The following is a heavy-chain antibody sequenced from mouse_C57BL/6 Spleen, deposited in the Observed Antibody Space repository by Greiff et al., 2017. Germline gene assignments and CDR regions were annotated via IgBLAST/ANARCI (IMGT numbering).Heavy chain of an antibody. CDR2: INPNNGGT. Sequence: VQLKQSGPELVKPGASVKIPCKASGYTFTDYNMDWVKQSHGKSLEWIGDINPNNGGTIYNQKFKGKATLTVDKSSSTAYMELRSLTSEDTAFYYCARDYYGSSSYAMDYWGQGTSVTVSS. CDR1: GYTFTDYN. V-gene: IGHV1-18*01. J-gene: IGHJ4*01. D-gene: IGHD1-1*01. CDR3: ARDYYGSSSYAMDY.